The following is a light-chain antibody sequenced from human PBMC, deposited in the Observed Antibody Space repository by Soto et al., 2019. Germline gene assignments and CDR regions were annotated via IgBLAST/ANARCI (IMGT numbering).Light chain of an antibody. V-gene: IGKV3-20*01. Sequence: ESVLTQSPGTLSLSPGERATLSCRASQSVSSSYLAWYQQTPGQAPRLLIYGASSRATGIPDRFSGSGSGTDFPLTISRLEPEDFAVYYCHLYGSSPPRTFGQGTELEI. CDR2: GAS. CDR1: QSVSSSY. CDR3: HLYGSSPPRT. J-gene: IGKJ2*01.